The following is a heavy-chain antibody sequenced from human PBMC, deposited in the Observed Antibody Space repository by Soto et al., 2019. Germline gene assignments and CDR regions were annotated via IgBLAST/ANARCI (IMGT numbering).Heavy chain of an antibody. J-gene: IGHJ6*03. CDR2: IYYSGST. CDR3: ARLSRITISLAPYIDV. V-gene: IGHV4-59*08. D-gene: IGHD3-3*01. Sequence: PSETLSLTCTVSGGSISSDYWSWIRQPPGKGLEWIGYIYYSGSTNYNPSLKSRVTISVDTSKNQFSLKLSSVTAADTAVYYCARLSRITISLAPYIDVRAKGTTVTVSS. CDR1: GGSISSDY.